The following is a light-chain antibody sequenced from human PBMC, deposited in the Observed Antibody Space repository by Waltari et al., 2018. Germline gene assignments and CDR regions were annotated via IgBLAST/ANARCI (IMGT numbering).Light chain of an antibody. CDR2: DVT. Sequence: QSALTQPASVSGSPGRSIAFSCTGTSSDVGGYKYVSWYQQHPGKAPKPMIYDVTKRPSGISNRFSGSKSGYTASLTISGLQAEDEADYYCISYTSSGTYVFGTGTKVTVL. V-gene: IGLV2-14*01. CDR1: SSDVGGYKY. CDR3: ISYTSSGTYV. J-gene: IGLJ1*01.